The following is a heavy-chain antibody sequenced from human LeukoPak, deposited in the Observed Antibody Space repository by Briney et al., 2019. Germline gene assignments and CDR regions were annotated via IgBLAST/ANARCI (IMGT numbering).Heavy chain of an antibody. V-gene: IGHV3-21*06. CDR1: RFTFSSYG. D-gene: IGHD1-1*01. CDR3: AREGTAGTNLNWFDP. Sequence: GGSLRLSCAASRFTFSSYGMNWVRQAPGKGLEWVSSIGGSGDPTFYADSVKGRFTISRDNPKNSLFLEMNSLRDEDTAVYYCAREGTAGTNLNWFDPWGQGTLVTVSS. J-gene: IGHJ5*02. CDR2: IGGSGDPT.